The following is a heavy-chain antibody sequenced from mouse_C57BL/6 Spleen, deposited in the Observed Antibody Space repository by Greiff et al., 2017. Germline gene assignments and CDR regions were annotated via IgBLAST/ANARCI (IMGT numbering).Heavy chain of an antibody. D-gene: IGHD1-1*01. CDR2: IDPETGGT. J-gene: IGHJ1*03. CDR3: TRERSTVENWYFDV. CDR1: GYTFTDYE. Sequence: QVQLQQSGAELVRPGASVTLSCKASGYTFTDYEMHWVKQTPVHGLEWIGAIDPETGGTAYNQKFKGKAILTADKSSSTAYMELRSLTSEDSAVYYCTRERSTVENWYFDVWGTGTTVTVSS. V-gene: IGHV1-15*01.